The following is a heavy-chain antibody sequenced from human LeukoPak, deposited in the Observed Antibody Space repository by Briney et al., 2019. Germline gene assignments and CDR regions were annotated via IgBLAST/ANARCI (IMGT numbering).Heavy chain of an antibody. CDR1: GFTFSSYS. CDR3: ARDLSSKLDY. J-gene: IGHJ4*02. D-gene: IGHD6-13*01. Sequence: GGSLRLSCAASGFTFSSYSMNWVRQAPGKGPEWVSSISSSSSYIYYADSVKGRFTISRDNAKNSLYLQMNSLRAEDTAVYYCARDLSSKLDYWGQGTLVTVSS. V-gene: IGHV3-21*01. CDR2: ISSSSSYI.